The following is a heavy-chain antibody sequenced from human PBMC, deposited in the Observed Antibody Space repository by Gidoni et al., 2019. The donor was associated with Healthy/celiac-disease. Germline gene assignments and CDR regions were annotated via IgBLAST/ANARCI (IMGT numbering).Heavy chain of an antibody. J-gene: IGHJ6*03. D-gene: IGHD6-6*01. Sequence: QVQLVQSGAEVKKPGASVKVSCQASGYTFTSYGISWVRQAPGQGLEWMGWISAYNGNTNYAQKLQGRVTMTTDTSTSTAYMELRSLRSDDTAVYYCARAISSSSIYYYYYMDVWGKGTTVTVSS. V-gene: IGHV1-18*01. CDR1: GYTFTSYG. CDR2: ISAYNGNT. CDR3: ARAISSSSIYYYYYMDV.